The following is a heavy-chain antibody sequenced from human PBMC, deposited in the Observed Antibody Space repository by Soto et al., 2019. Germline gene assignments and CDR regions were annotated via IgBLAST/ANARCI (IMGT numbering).Heavy chain of an antibody. J-gene: IGHJ4*02. CDR1: GFTFSSYS. CDR2: ISSSSTI. Sequence: EVQLVESGGGLVQPGGSLRLSCAASGFTFSSYSMNWVRQAPGKGLEWVSYISSSSTIYYADSVKGRFTISRDNAKNSLYLQMNSLRDEDTAVYYCARDRIAVADYWGQGTLVTVSS. D-gene: IGHD6-19*01. V-gene: IGHV3-48*02. CDR3: ARDRIAVADY.